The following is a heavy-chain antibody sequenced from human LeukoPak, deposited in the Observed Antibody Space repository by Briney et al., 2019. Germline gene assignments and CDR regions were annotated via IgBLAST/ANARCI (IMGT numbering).Heavy chain of an antibody. CDR2: IHQSGST. J-gene: IGHJ6*03. D-gene: IGHD2-15*01. Sequence: PSETLSLTCTVSGYSISSGYYWGWIRQPPGKGLEWIGSIHQSGSTYYNPSLKSRVTISVDTSKNQFSLKLSSVIAADTAVYYCARFPGSAEYRHYYYMDVWGKGTTVTVSS. CDR3: ARFPGSAEYRHYYYMDV. CDR1: GYSISSGYY. V-gene: IGHV4-38-2*02.